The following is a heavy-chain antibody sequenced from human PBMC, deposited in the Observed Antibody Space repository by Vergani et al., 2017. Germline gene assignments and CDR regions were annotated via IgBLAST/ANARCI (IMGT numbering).Heavy chain of an antibody. CDR2: IRSKAYGGTT. CDR3: ARRLTVTTGTSNAFDI. Sequence: EVQLVESGGGLVQPGRSLRLSCTASGFTFGDYAMSWVRQAPGKGLEWVGFIRSKAYGGTTEYAASVKGRFTISRDNAKNSLYLQMNSLRAEDTAVYYWARRLTVTTGTSNAFDIWGQGTMVTVSS. J-gene: IGHJ3*02. CDR1: GFTFGDYA. V-gene: IGHV3-49*04. D-gene: IGHD4-17*01.